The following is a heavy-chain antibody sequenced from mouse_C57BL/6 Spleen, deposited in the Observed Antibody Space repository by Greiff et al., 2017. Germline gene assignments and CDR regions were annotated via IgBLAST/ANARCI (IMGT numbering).Heavy chain of an antibody. J-gene: IGHJ2*01. V-gene: IGHV3-8*01. D-gene: IGHD4-1*01. CDR1: GYSITSDY. CDR3: ARYWDGYFDY. CDR2: ISYSGST. Sequence: EVQLQQSGPGLAKPSQPLSLTCSVTGYSITSDYWNWLRKFPGNKLEYMGYISYSGSTYYNPSLKSRISITRDTSKNQYYLQLNSVTTEDTATYYCARYWDGYFDYWGQGTTLTVSS.